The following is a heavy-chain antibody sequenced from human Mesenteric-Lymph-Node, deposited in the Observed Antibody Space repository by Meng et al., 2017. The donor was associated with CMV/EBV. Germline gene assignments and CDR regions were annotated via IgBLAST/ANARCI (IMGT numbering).Heavy chain of an antibody. V-gene: IGHV5-51*01. CDR2: IYPGDYDI. J-gene: IGHJ4*02. CDR1: GYSFTNYW. D-gene: IGHD3-10*01. CDR3: ASQPTSISNPYYSDY. Sequence: GESLKISCTTSGYSFTNYWIAWVRQMPGKGLEWMGIIYPGDYDIRYNPSFRGQVTISADRSLNTAYLQWPSLKASDTAMYYCASQPTSISNPYYSDYWGQGTLVTVSS.